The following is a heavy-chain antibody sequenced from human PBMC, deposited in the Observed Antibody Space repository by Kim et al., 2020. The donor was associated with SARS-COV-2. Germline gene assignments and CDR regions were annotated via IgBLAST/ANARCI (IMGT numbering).Heavy chain of an antibody. Sequence: VKGRLPISRDNPKNTLYLQMNSLRAEDTAVYYCARDIFLSGYRRRVGGMDVWGQGITVTVSS. D-gene: IGHD6-13*01. J-gene: IGHJ6*02. CDR3: ARDIFLSGYRRRVGGMDV. V-gene: IGHV3-30*01.